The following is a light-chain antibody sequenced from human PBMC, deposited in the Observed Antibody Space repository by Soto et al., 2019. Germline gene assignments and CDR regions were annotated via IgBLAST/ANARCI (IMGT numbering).Light chain of an antibody. CDR2: EVS. Sequence: QSALTQPASVSGSPGQSITISCTGTSSDVGGYNYVSWYQQHPGKAPKLMIYEVSNRPSGDSNRFSGSKSGNTASLTISGRQAEDEADYYCSSYTSSSTPYVFGTGTKVTVL. J-gene: IGLJ1*01. CDR1: SSDVGGYNY. CDR3: SSYTSSSTPYV. V-gene: IGLV2-14*01.